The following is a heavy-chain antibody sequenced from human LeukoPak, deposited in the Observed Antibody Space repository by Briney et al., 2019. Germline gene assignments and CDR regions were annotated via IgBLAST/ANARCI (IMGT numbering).Heavy chain of an antibody. V-gene: IGHV4-39*01. Sequence: SETLSLTCTVSGGSISSSSYYWGWIRQPPGTGLEWIGSIYYSGSTYYNPSLKSRVTISVDTSKNQFSLKLSSVTAADTAVYYCASYDSSGYYFDYWGQGTLVTVSS. CDR3: ASYDSSGYYFDY. J-gene: IGHJ4*02. CDR2: IYYSGST. CDR1: GGSISSSSYY. D-gene: IGHD3-22*01.